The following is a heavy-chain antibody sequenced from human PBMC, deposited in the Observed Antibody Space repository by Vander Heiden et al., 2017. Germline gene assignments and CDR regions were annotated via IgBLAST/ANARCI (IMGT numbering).Heavy chain of an antibody. J-gene: IGHJ6*02. Sequence: QVQLQQWGAGLLKPSEPLSLTCAVYGGSFSGYYWSWIRQPPGKGLEWIGEINHSGSTNYNPSLKSRVTISVDTSKNQFSLKLSSVTAADTAVYYCARGKGRRITIFGVVDYGMDVWGQGTTVTVSS. CDR2: INHSGST. CDR3: ARGKGRRITIFGVVDYGMDV. D-gene: IGHD3-3*01. CDR1: GGSFSGYY. V-gene: IGHV4-34*01.